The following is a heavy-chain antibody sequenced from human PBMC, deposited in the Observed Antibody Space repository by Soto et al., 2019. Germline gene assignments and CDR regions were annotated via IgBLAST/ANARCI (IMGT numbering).Heavy chain of an antibody. CDR3: ATHNRNLDP. Sequence: QLQLQESGPGLVKPSETLSLTCTVSGGSIRSTTYYWGWIRQPPGKGLEWIGSIYYSGSTYYNPSLKSRVTISVEMSKNQFSLKLSSVTAADTAVYYCATHNRNLDPWGQGTLVTVSS. J-gene: IGHJ1*01. CDR1: GGSIRSTTYY. CDR2: IYYSGST. D-gene: IGHD1-7*01. V-gene: IGHV4-39*01.